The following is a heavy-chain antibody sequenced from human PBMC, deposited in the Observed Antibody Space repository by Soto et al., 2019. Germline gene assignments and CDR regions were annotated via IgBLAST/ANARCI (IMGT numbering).Heavy chain of an antibody. CDR1: GGSFSGYC. J-gene: IGHJ6*03. D-gene: IGHD3-16*01. CDR3: AKRGGRFYYYYMDV. CDR2: INHSGST. V-gene: IGHV4-34*01. Sequence: SETLSLTCAVYGGSFSGYCWSWIRQPPGKGLEWIGEINHSGSTNYNPSLKSRVTISVDTSKNQFSLKLSSVTAADTAVYYCAKRGGRFYYYYMDVWGKGTKVTVSS.